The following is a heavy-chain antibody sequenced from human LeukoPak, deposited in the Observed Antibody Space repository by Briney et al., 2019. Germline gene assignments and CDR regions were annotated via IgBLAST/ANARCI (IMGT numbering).Heavy chain of an antibody. Sequence: SCKASGYTFTSYYMHWVRQAPGKGLEWVAVIWYDGSNKYYADSVKGRFTISRDNSKNTLYLQMNSLRAEDTAVYYCARDDDWLSYGMDVWGQGTTVTVSS. V-gene: IGHV3-33*01. CDR2: IWYDGSNK. D-gene: IGHD3-9*01. CDR1: GYTFTSYY. CDR3: ARDDDWLSYGMDV. J-gene: IGHJ6*02.